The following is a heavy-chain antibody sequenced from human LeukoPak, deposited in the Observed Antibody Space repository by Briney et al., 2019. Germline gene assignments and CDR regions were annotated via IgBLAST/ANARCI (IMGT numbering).Heavy chain of an antibody. CDR1: GGSINSGSYY. V-gene: IGHV4-61*02. CDR2: IYTSGST. D-gene: IGHD3-10*01. CDR3: ARRGPDYYGSGSPLDY. Sequence: SETLSLTCTVSGGSINSGSYYWSWIRQPAGKGLEWIGRIYTSGSTSSNPSLKSRVTISIDTSKNQFSLKLSSVTAADTAVYYCARRGPDYYGSGSPLDYWGQGTLVTVSS. J-gene: IGHJ4*02.